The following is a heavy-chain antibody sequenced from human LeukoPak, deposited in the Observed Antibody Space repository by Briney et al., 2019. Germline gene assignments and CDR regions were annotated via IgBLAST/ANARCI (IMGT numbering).Heavy chain of an antibody. CDR2: IYHSGST. D-gene: IGHD2-2*01. CDR3: ASKIVVVPAAVDHYMDV. J-gene: IGHJ6*03. Sequence: PSETLSLTCAVSGGSISSSNWWSGVRQPPGKGLEWIGEIYHSGSTNYNPSLKSRVTISVDTSKNQFSLKLSSVTAADTAVYYCASKIVVVPAAVDHYMDVWGKGTTVTVSS. CDR1: GGSISSSNW. V-gene: IGHV4-4*02.